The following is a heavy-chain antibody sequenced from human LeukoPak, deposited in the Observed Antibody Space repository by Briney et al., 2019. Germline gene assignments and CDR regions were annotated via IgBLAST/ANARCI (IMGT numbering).Heavy chain of an antibody. J-gene: IGHJ6*02. V-gene: IGHV4-59*01. Sequence: TSETPSLTCTVSGGSISSYYWSWIRQPPGKGLEWIGYIYYSGSTNYNPSLKSRVTISVDTSKNQFSLKLSSVTAADTAVYYCARNHDYDFWSGYYGMDVWGQGTTVTVSS. CDR1: GGSISSYY. CDR2: IYYSGST. D-gene: IGHD3-3*01. CDR3: ARNHDYDFWSGYYGMDV.